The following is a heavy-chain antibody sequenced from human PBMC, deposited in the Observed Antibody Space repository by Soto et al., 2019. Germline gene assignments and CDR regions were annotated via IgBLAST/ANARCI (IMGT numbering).Heavy chain of an antibody. CDR2: ISYDGSNK. V-gene: IGHV3-30-3*01. Sequence: PGGSLRLSCAASGFTFSSYAMHWVRQAPGKGLEWVAVISYDGSNKYYADSVKGRFTISRDNSKNTLYLQMNSLRAEDTAVYYCARGGMDYDSSGYYLMYYYYGMDVWGQGTTVTVSS. CDR1: GFTFSSYA. CDR3: ARGGMDYDSSGYYLMYYYYGMDV. J-gene: IGHJ6*02. D-gene: IGHD3-22*01.